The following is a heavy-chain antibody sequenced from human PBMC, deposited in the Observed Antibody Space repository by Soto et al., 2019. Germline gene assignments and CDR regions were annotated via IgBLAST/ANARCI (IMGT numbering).Heavy chain of an antibody. V-gene: IGHV3-23*01. CDR1: GFTFSSYA. CDR3: AKRRGAGGHLDY. D-gene: IGHD2-15*01. Sequence: DVQLLESGGGLVQPEGSLRLSCAASGFTFSSYAMGWVRQGPGKGLEWVAVVSIGGSTHYADSVRGRFTISRDNSKTTLSLPMNSLTAEDTAVYFCAKRRGAGGHLDYWGQGALVTVSS. J-gene: IGHJ4*02. CDR2: VSIGGST.